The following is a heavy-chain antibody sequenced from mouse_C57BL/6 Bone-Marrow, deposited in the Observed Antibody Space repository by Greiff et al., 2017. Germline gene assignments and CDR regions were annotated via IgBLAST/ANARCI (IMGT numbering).Heavy chain of an antibody. CDR3: AKGETTVVAQYYYAMDY. CDR1: GYTFTDYY. D-gene: IGHD1-1*01. CDR2: INPNNGGP. V-gene: IGHV1-26*01. J-gene: IGHJ4*01. Sequence: EVQLLQSGPDLVTPGPPVKIPCKASGYTFTDYYMNWVKRSHGKSLEWLGDINPNNGGPSNNQKFKGQATLTVDKSCSTAYMELRSLTSEDSAVYYCAKGETTVVAQYYYAMDYWGQGTSVTVSS.